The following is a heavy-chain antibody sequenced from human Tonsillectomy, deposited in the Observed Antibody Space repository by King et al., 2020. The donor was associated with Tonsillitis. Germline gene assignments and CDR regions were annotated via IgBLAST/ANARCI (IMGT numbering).Heavy chain of an antibody. D-gene: IGHD1-1*01. V-gene: IGHV4-59*01. Sequence: MQLQESGPGLVKPSETLSLTCTVSGGSISSYYWSWIRQPPGKGLEWIGYIYYSGSTNYNPSLKSRVTISVDTSKNQFSLKLSSVTAADTAVYYCAGVTGSLGPNAYHWFDPWGQGTLVTGSS. CDR1: GGSISSYY. J-gene: IGHJ5*02. CDR3: AGVTGSLGPNAYHWFDP. CDR2: IYYSGST.